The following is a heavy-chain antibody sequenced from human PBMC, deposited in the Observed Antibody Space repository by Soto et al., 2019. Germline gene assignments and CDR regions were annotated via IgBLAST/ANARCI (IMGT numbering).Heavy chain of an antibody. D-gene: IGHD4-17*01. Sequence: EVQLVQSGAEVKKPGESLGISCQGSGYNFSNYWINWVRQMPGKGLEWMGRIDPRDSYTNYSPSFQGRVIISTDKSISTAYLQWNSLKASDTAMYYCARRGDYGDPPEDYWGQGTLVTVSS. J-gene: IGHJ4*02. CDR3: ARRGDYGDPPEDY. V-gene: IGHV5-10-1*01. CDR2: IDPRDSYT. CDR1: GYNFSNYW.